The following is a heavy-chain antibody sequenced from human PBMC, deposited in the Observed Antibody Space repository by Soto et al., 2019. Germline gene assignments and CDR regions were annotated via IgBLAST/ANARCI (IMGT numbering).Heavy chain of an antibody. CDR2: IYHSGDT. J-gene: IGHJ4*02. CDR3: ARETYSNYGGCIDF. Sequence: QVQLQESGPRLVKPSGTLSLTCTVSGGSISSNNWWTWVRQPPGKGLEWIGEIYHSGDTNYKPSLETRVSISVDKSKNQISLRLNSVTAADTAVYYCARETYSNYGGCIDFWGQGALVTVSS. D-gene: IGHD4-4*01. CDR1: GGSISSNNW. V-gene: IGHV4-4*02.